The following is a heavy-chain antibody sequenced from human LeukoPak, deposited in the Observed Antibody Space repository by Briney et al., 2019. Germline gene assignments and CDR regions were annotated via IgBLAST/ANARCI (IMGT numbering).Heavy chain of an antibody. V-gene: IGHV3-11*01. CDR2: ISSSGSTI. D-gene: IGHD3-10*01. CDR3: ARVFSGLFDP. CDR1: RFIISDYY. Sequence: GGSLRLSCAASRFIISDYYMTWIRQAPGKGLEWVSYISSSGSTIYYADSVKGRFTISRDNAKNSLYLQMNSLRAEDTAVYYCARVFSGLFDPWGQGTLVTVSS. J-gene: IGHJ5*02.